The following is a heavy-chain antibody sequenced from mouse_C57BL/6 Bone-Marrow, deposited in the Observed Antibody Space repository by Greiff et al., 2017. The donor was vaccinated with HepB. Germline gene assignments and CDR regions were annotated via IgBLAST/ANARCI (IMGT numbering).Heavy chain of an antibody. Sequence: VQLQQPGAELVRPGSSVKLSCKASGYTFTSYWMHWVKQRPIQGLEWIGNIDPSDSETHYNQKFKDKATLTVDKSSSTAYMQLSSLTSEDSAVYDCARGGFYDGAWFAYWGQGTLVTVSA. J-gene: IGHJ3*01. D-gene: IGHD2-12*01. CDR2: IDPSDSET. V-gene: IGHV1-52*01. CDR1: GYTFTSYW. CDR3: ARGGFYDGAWFAY.